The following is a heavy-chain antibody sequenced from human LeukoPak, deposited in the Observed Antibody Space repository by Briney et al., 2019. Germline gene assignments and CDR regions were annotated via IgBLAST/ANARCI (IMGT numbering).Heavy chain of an antibody. CDR1: GGSITGYY. D-gene: IGHD1-26*01. J-gene: IGHJ4*02. CDR3: ARDRVGPEGSFDY. CDR2: ISYSGNT. V-gene: IGHV4-59*01. Sequence: SETLSLTCTVSGGSITGYYWSWIRQPPGKGLEWIGYISYSGNTNSNPSLKSRVTMSVDTSKNQFSLKLSSVTAADTAVYYCARDRVGPEGSFDYWGQGTLVIVSS.